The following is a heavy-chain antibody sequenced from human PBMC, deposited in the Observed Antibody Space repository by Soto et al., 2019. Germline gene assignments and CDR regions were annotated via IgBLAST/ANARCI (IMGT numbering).Heavy chain of an antibody. CDR3: ARRYGGSFAY. J-gene: IGHJ4*02. Sequence: QVQLQESGPGLVKPSETLSLTCTVSGGSISSYYWSWIRQPPGKGLEWIGYIYYSGSTNYNPSLNSRDTISVDASKTRSPLKVSSVNAADTAVYYCARRYGGSFAYCGQGTLVTASS. D-gene: IGHD4-17*01. V-gene: IGHV4-59*01. CDR2: IYYSGST. CDR1: GGSISSYY.